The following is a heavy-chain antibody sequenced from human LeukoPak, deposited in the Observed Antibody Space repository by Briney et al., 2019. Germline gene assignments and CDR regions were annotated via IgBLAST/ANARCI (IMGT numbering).Heavy chain of an antibody. CDR1: GNSISSGDNY. D-gene: IGHD2-15*01. CDR2: IYTSGST. CDR3: ARSVGGYYYYYYMDV. Sequence: PSETLSLTCTVSGNSISSGDNYWSWIRQPAGKGLEWIGRIYTSGSTNYNPSLKSRVTISVDTSKNQFSLKLSSVTAADTAVYYCARSVGGYYYYYYMDVWGKGTTVTISS. J-gene: IGHJ6*03. V-gene: IGHV4-61*02.